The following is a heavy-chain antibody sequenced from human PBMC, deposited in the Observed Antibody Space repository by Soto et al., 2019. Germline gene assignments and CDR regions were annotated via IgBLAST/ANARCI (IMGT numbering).Heavy chain of an antibody. CDR2: IRSKAYGGTT. CDR3: TRETSDIVLGFDP. CDR1: GFTFGDYA. V-gene: IGHV3-49*03. J-gene: IGHJ5*02. D-gene: IGHD2-8*01. Sequence: GGSLRLSCTASGFTFGDYAMSWFRQAPGKGLEWVGFIRSKAYGGTTEYAASVKGRFTISRDDSKSIAYLQMNSLKTEDTAVYYCTRETSDIVLGFDPWGQGTLVTVSS.